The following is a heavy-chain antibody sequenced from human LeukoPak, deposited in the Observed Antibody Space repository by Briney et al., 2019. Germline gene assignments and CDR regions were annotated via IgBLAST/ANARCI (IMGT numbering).Heavy chain of an antibody. J-gene: IGHJ3*02. Sequence: ASVKVSCKASGYTFTSYGISWVRQAPGQGLEWMGWISAYNGNTNYAQKHQGRVTMTTDTSTSTAYMELRSLRSDDTAVYYCARGGRGSAAVVAPRSFDIWGQGTMVTVSS. V-gene: IGHV1-18*01. CDR3: ARGGRGSAAVVAPRSFDI. CDR2: ISAYNGNT. CDR1: GYTFTSYG. D-gene: IGHD3-22*01.